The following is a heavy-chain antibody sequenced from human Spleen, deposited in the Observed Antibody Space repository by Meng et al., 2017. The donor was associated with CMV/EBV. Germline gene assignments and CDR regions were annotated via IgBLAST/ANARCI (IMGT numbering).Heavy chain of an antibody. CDR2: IYYSGST. CDR3: ARLLLYLDRYYYYGMDV. Sequence: SETLSLTCTVSGGSISSSSYYWGWIRQPPGKGLEWIGSIYYSGSTYYNPSLKSRVTISVDTSKNQFSLKLSPVTAADSAVYYCARLLLYLDRYYYYGMDVWGQGTTVTVSS. CDR1: GGSISSSSYY. V-gene: IGHV4-39*07. D-gene: IGHD2-8*01. J-gene: IGHJ6*02.